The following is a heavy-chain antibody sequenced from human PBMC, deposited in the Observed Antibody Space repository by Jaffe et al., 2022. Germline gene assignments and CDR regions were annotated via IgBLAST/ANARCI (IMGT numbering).Heavy chain of an antibody. CDR1: GFTFGDYA. D-gene: IGHD6-19*01. Sequence: EVQLVESGGGLVQPGRSLRLSCTASGFTFGDYAMSWFRQAPGKGLEWVGFIRSKAYGGTTEYAASVKGRFTISRDDSKSIAYLQMNSLKTEDTAVYYCTRAAAVAGTIWGLYYFDYWGQGTLVTVSS. CDR3: TRAAAVAGTIWGLYYFDY. CDR2: IRSKAYGGTT. J-gene: IGHJ4*02. V-gene: IGHV3-49*03.